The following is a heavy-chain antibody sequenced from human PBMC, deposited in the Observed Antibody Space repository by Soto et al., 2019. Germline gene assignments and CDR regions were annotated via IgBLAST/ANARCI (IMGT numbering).Heavy chain of an antibody. V-gene: IGHV1-18*01. CDR1: GYTFTGYG. CDR2: ASPLSATT. Sequence: QAQLVQSGAEVKEPGASVKVSCKASGYTFTGYGITWVRQAPGQGLEWMGWASPLSATTNYAPKFQGRVTMTTDTSTNMAYMELRSLRSDDTAVYYWARGGTADADFWGQGTLVTVSS. CDR3: ARGGTADADF. J-gene: IGHJ4*02. D-gene: IGHD2-21*02.